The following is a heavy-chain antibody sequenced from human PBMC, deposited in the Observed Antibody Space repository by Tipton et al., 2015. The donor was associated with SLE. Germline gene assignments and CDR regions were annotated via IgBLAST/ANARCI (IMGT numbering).Heavy chain of an antibody. CDR1: GDSVSSNSAA. CDR3: ARAGDNYDSGGHFRPNYFYYIMDV. CDR2: TYYKSKWHN. D-gene: IGHD3-22*01. V-gene: IGHV6-1*01. Sequence: GLVKPSHTLSLTCAISGDSVSSNSAAWNWIRQSPSRGLEWLGRTYYKSKWHNDYAVSVKSRININPDTSKNEFSLQLSFVTPEDTAMYFCARAGDNYDSGGHFRPNYFYYIMDVWGPGTAVTVSS. J-gene: IGHJ6*02.